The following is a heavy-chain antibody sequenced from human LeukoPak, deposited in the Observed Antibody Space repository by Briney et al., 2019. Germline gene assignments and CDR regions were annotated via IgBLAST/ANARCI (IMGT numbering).Heavy chain of an antibody. CDR3: ASALSGSPNY. D-gene: IGHD1-26*01. CDR2: ISYDGGNK. CDR1: GFTFSSYA. V-gene: IGHV3-30-3*01. J-gene: IGHJ4*02. Sequence: GGSLRLSCAASGFTFSSYAMHWVRQAPGKGLEWVVVISYDGGNKYYADSVKGRFTISRDNSKNTLYLQMNSLRAEDTAVYYCASALSGSPNYWGQGTLVTVSS.